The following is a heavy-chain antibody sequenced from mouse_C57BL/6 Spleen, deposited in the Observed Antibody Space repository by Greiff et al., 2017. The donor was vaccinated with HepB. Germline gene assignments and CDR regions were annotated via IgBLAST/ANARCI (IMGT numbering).Heavy chain of an antibody. V-gene: IGHV2-2*01. Sequence: QVQLKESGPGLVQPSQSLSITCTVSGFSLTSYGVHWVRQSPGKGLEWLGVIWSGGSTDYNAAFISRLSISKDNSKSQVFFKMNSLQADDTAIYYCARRQLRLPSYAMDYWGQGTSVTVSS. J-gene: IGHJ4*01. D-gene: IGHD3-2*02. CDR3: ARRQLRLPSYAMDY. CDR1: GFSLTSYG. CDR2: IWSGGST.